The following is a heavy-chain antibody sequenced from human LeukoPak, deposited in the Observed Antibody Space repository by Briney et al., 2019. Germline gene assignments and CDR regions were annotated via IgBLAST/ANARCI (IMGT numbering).Heavy chain of an antibody. Sequence: SETLSLTCAASGHSITSGYYWGWIRQPPGKGLEWIGTMYHKGSTYYNPSLRSRVTMSGDTSKNHFSLKLNSVVAADAAVYYCARHRGDNSNPRFYFYYMDAWGKGTSVTVSS. V-gene: IGHV4-38-2*01. CDR2: MYHKGST. CDR1: GHSITSGYY. D-gene: IGHD4-11*01. CDR3: ARHRGDNSNPRFYFYYMDA. J-gene: IGHJ6*03.